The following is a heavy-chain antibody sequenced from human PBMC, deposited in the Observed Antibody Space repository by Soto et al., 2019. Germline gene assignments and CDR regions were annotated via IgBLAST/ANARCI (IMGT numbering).Heavy chain of an antibody. J-gene: IGHJ6*02. CDR1: GGTFSSYA. D-gene: IGHD6-19*01. Sequence: QVQLVQSGAEVKKPGSSVKVSCKASGGTFSSYAISWVRQAPGQGLEWMGGIIPIFGTANYAQKFQGRVTITADESTSTAYMELSSLRSEDTAVYYCASAAVAAFRYFYYYGMDVWGQGTTVTVSS. CDR3: ASAAVAAFRYFYYYGMDV. CDR2: IIPIFGTA. V-gene: IGHV1-69*12.